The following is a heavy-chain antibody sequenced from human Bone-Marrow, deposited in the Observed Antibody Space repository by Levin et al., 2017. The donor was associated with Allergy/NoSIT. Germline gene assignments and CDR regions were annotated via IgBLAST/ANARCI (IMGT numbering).Heavy chain of an antibody. V-gene: IGHV3-30-3*01. CDR1: GFTFSTSA. J-gene: IGHJ5*02. D-gene: IGHD3-9*01. CDR3: ARKDKERLGGDWFDP. Sequence: GESLKISCAASGFTFSTSAMHWVRQAPGKGLEWLALLSYDGNTKYYADSVKGRFTISRDNSKSTLYLQMNSLNADDTAVYYCARKDKERLGGDWFDPWGQGTLVIVSS. CDR2: LSYDGNTK.